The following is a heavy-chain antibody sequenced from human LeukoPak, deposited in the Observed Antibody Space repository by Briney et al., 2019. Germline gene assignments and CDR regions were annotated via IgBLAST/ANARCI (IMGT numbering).Heavy chain of an antibody. CDR2: IKQDGSEK. CDR3: ARGPPGYYFDY. V-gene: IGHV3-7*01. CDR1: GYTFSSYW. Sequence: GGALRLSCAASGYTFSSYWMSWVRQAPGEGLGGVANIKQDGSEKYYVASVKGRVTISRGNAKNSLYLQMNSLRAADTAVDYCARGPPGYYFDYWGQGTLVTVSS. J-gene: IGHJ4*02.